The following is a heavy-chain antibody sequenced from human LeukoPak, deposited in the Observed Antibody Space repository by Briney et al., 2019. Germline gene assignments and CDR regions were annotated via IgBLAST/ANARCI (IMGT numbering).Heavy chain of an antibody. CDR2: MFYTGRT. CDR1: GGSITSHY. Sequence: SETLSLTCTVSGGSITSHYWSWIRQPPGKRLEWIGYMFYTGRTNYSPPLNSRVTISVGTSKKQFSLKLSSVTAADTAVYFCARHRLEMASTHDAFDLWGQGTMVTVSA. D-gene: IGHD5-24*01. J-gene: IGHJ3*01. V-gene: IGHV4-59*08. CDR3: ARHRLEMASTHDAFDL.